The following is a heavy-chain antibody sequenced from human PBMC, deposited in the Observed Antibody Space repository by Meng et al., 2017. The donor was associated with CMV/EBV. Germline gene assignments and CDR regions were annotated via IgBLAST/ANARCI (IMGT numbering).Heavy chain of an antibody. J-gene: IGHJ5*02. D-gene: IGHD2-2*02. CDR3: ARQVVVVPAAITNNWFDP. Sequence: GSFSGYYWSWIRQPPGKGLEWIGEINHSGSTNYNPSLKSRVTISVDTSKNQFSLKLSSVTAADTAVYYCARQVVVVPAAITNNWFDPWGQGTLVTVSS. CDR1: GSFSGYY. CDR2: INHSGST. V-gene: IGHV4-34*01.